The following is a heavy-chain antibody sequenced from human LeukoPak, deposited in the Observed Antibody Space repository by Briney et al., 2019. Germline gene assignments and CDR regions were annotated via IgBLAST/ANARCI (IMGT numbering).Heavy chain of an antibody. V-gene: IGHV4-59*08. D-gene: IGHD2-2*01. J-gene: IGHJ4*02. CDR1: GGSISSYY. Sequence: SETLSLTCTVSGGSISSYYWSWIRQPPGKGLEWIGYVYYSGSTYYNPSLKSRVTISIDTSKNQFSLKLSSVTAADTAVYYCARQGYLGYCTPSSCFLKYWGQGTLVTVSS. CDR2: VYYSGST. CDR3: ARQGYLGYCTPSSCFLKY.